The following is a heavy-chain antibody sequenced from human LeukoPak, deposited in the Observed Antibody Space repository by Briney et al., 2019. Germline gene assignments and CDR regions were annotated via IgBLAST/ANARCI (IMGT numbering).Heavy chain of an antibody. J-gene: IGHJ6*03. CDR1: GGSISSYY. V-gene: IGHV4-4*09. CDR2: IYTSGST. Sequence: SETLSLTCTVSGGSISSYYWSWIRQPPGKGLEWIGYIYTSGSTNYNPSLKSRVTISVDTSKNQFSLKLSSVTAADTAVYCCARESTGYYYYYMDVWGKGTTVTVSS. CDR3: ARESTGYYYYYMDV. D-gene: IGHD1-14*01.